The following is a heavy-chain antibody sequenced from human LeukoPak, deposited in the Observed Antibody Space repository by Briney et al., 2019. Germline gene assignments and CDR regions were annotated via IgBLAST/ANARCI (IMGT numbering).Heavy chain of an antibody. D-gene: IGHD6-6*01. Sequence: SETLSLTCTVSGYSISSGYYWGWIRQPPGKGLEWIGSICHSGSTYYNPSLKSRVTMSVDTSKNQFSLKLSSVTAADTAVYYCARTRGSSSSFDYWGQGTLVTVSS. J-gene: IGHJ4*02. CDR3: ARTRGSSSSFDY. V-gene: IGHV4-38-2*02. CDR1: GYSISSGYY. CDR2: ICHSGST.